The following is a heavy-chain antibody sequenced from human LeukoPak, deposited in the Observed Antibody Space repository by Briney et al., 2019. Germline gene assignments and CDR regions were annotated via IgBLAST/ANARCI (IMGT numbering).Heavy chain of an antibody. V-gene: IGHV1-8*01. CDR2: MNPNSGNT. CDR3: ARWRAEARRRNVGANWFDP. J-gene: IGHJ5*02. Sequence: ASVKVSCKASGYTFTSYDINWVRQATGQGLEWMGWMNPNSGNTGYAQKFQGRFTMTRNTYISTAYMELSRLRSEDTAVYYCARWRAEARRRNVGANWFDPWGQGTLVTVSS. CDR1: GYTFTSYD. D-gene: IGHD6-6*01.